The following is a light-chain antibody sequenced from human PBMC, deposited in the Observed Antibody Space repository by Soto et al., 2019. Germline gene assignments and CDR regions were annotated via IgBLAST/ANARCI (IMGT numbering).Light chain of an antibody. CDR1: QDIGTW. J-gene: IGKJ1*01. V-gene: IGKV1-5*03. CDR2: KAS. Sequence: DIQMTQSPSTLSASVGDRVTITCRASQDIGTWLAWYQQKPGKAPKLLIYKASNLESGVPSRFSGSGSGTEFTLAIRSLQADDFASYYCQQYDTYSTFGQGTKVEIK. CDR3: QQYDTYST.